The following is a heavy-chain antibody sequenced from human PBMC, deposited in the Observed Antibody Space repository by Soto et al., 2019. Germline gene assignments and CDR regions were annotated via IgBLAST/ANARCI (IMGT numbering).Heavy chain of an antibody. D-gene: IGHD6-19*01. CDR3: ARESFNSGWYIDY. Sequence: GGSLRLSCVASGLTFSSYAMSWVRQAPGKGLEWVSGVSGNGDSTYYADSVKGRFTISRDNSKNTLYLQLTSLRAEDTAVYFCARESFNSGWYIDYWGQGTPVTVSS. J-gene: IGHJ4*02. V-gene: IGHV3-23*01. CDR1: GLTFSSYA. CDR2: VSGNGDST.